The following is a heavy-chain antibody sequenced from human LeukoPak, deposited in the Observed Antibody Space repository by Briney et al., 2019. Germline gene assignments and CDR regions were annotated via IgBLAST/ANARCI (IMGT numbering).Heavy chain of an antibody. V-gene: IGHV4-34*01. D-gene: IGHD4-17*01. CDR2: INHSGST. CDR1: GGSFSGYY. J-gene: IGHJ6*02. Sequence: SETLSLTCAVYGGSFSGYYWSWIRQPPGRGLEWIGEINHSGSTNYNPSLKSRVTISVDTSKNQFSLKLSSVTAADTAVYYCARSSYGGNRYYYYGMDVWGQGTTVTVS. CDR3: ARSSYGGNRYYYYGMDV.